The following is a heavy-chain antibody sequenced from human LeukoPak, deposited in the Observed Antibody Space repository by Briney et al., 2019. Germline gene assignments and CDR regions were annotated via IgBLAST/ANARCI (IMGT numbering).Heavy chain of an antibody. CDR3: ATDRRRTTVTTFYY. CDR2: FDPEDGET. J-gene: IGHJ4*02. CDR1: GYTLTGLS. Sequence: ASVKVSCKVSGYTLTGLSMHWVRQAPGKGLEWMGGFDPEDGETIYAQKFQGRVTMTEDTSTDTAYMELSSLRSEDTAVYYCATDRRRTTVTTFYYWGQGTLVTVSS. D-gene: IGHD4-17*01. V-gene: IGHV1-24*01.